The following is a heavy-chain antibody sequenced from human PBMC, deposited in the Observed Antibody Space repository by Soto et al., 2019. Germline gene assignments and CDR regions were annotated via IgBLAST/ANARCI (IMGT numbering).Heavy chain of an antibody. CDR3: ASGSSSGRHY. J-gene: IGHJ4*02. Sequence: EVQLVESGGGLVQPGGSLRLSCAASGFTVSSNYMSWVRQAPGKGLEWVSVIYSGGGTYYADSVKGRFTISRHNSKKPLFLQMNSMRAEDTAVYYCASGSSSGRHYWGQGTLVTVSS. V-gene: IGHV3-53*04. CDR1: GFTVSSNY. D-gene: IGHD6-19*01. CDR2: IYSGGGT.